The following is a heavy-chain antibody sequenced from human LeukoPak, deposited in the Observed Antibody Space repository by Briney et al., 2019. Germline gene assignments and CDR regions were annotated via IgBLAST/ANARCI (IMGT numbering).Heavy chain of an antibody. D-gene: IGHD2-2*01. CDR3: ARERRTSYHYYYYGMDV. J-gene: IGHJ6*02. Sequence: PGGSLRLSCAASGFTFNNYAMNWVRQAPGKGLEWVSVISGSGGTTYYADSVKGRFTISRDSSKNTLYLQMNSLRAEDTAVYYCARERRTSYHYYYYGMDVWGQGTTVTVSS. V-gene: IGHV3-23*01. CDR1: GFTFNNYA. CDR2: ISGSGGTT.